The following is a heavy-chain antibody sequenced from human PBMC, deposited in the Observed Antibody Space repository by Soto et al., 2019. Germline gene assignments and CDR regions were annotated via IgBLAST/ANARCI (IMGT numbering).Heavy chain of an antibody. Sequence: PSETLSLTCTVSGGSISSGGYYWSWIRQHPGKGLEWIGYIYYSGSTYYNPSLKSRVTISVDTSKNQFSLKLSSVTAADTAVYYCEREPHSGTVDYWGQGTLVTVS. CDR3: EREPHSGTVDY. CDR1: GGSISSGGYY. J-gene: IGHJ4*02. D-gene: IGHD3-10*01. V-gene: IGHV4-31*03. CDR2: IYYSGST.